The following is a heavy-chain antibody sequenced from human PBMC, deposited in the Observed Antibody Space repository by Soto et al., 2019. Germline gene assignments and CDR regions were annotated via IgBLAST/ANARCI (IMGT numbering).Heavy chain of an antibody. CDR2: IDTSGTKI. D-gene: IGHD3-3*01. CDR1: GYTFSDYY. Sequence: QVQLVESGGDLVKPGGSLRLSCAASGYTFSDYYMSWISQAPGKGLEWISYIDTSGTKIYYADSVKGRFTITRDNAKNSLYLEMNRLRDEDTAVYYCASHYDMWSGYLSPVDYWGQGTLVTVSS. J-gene: IGHJ4*02. V-gene: IGHV3-11*01. CDR3: ASHYDMWSGYLSPVDY.